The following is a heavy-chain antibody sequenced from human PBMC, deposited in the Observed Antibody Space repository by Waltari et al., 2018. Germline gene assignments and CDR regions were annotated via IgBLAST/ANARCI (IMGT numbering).Heavy chain of an antibody. J-gene: IGHJ3*02. CDR1: GDSLGTNY. V-gene: IGHV4-59*01. Sequence: QVQLRESGPGLVKSSETLSLTCSVSGDSLGTNYWSWIRQSPGKGLEWIGYVQSSGSTDYNPSVRGRVTMSADASKNQFSLTLKSLTAADTATYFFARALWRVGTRGDFFDIWGRGTTVTVS. CDR3: ARALWRVGTRGDFFDI. CDR2: VQSSGST. D-gene: IGHD1-7*01.